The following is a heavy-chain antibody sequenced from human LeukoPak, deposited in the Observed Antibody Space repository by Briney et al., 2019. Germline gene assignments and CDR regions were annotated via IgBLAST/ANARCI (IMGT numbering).Heavy chain of an antibody. J-gene: IGHJ4*02. D-gene: IGHD6-19*01. V-gene: IGHV3-23*01. CDR2: ISGGGGDT. CDR1: GFTFSSYA. Sequence: GGSLRLSCAASGFTFSSYAMSWVRQAPGKGLEWVSGISGGGGDTYYGDSAKVRFTISRDNSKNTLSLQMNSLRAEDTAIYYCGKAGDSSGWFGFWGQGTLVTVSS. CDR3: GKAGDSSGWFGF.